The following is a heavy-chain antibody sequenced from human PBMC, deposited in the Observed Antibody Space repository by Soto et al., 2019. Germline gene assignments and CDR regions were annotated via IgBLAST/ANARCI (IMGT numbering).Heavy chain of an antibody. CDR1: GGSISSGGYY. CDR3: ARGYSSSWWGSYYYDSSGYRPHYFDY. V-gene: IGHV4-31*03. J-gene: IGHJ4*02. CDR2: IYYSGST. Sequence: QVQLQESGPGLVKPSQTLSLTCTVSGGSISSGGYYWSWIRQHPGKGLEWIGYIYYSGSTYYNPSLKSRVTISVDTSKNQFSLKLSSVTAADTAVYYCARGYSSSWWGSYYYDSSGYRPHYFDYWGQGTLVTVSS. D-gene: IGHD3-22*01.